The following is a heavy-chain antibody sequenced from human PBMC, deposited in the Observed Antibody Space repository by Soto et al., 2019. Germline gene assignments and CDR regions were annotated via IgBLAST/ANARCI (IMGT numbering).Heavy chain of an antibody. Sequence: QVQLVESGGGVVQPGRSLRLSCAASGFTFSSYAMHWVRQAPGKGLEWVAVISYDGSNKYYADSVKGRFTISRDNSKNTLYLQMNSLRAEDTAVYYCARDPGLLLLPDYYYYGMDVWGQGTTVTVSS. D-gene: IGHD2-15*01. CDR1: GFTFSSYA. CDR3: ARDPGLLLLPDYYYYGMDV. CDR2: ISYDGSNK. J-gene: IGHJ6*02. V-gene: IGHV3-30-3*01.